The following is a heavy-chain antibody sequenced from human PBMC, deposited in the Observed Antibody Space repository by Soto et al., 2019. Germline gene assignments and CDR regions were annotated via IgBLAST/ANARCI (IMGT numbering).Heavy chain of an antibody. J-gene: IGHJ6*02. CDR1: GFTFSSYA. D-gene: IGHD2-2*01. CDR3: AKGPDCSSTSCYVWYYGMDV. Sequence: GGSLRLSCAAPGFTFSSYAMSWVRQAPGKGLEWVSAISGSGGSTYYADSVKGRFTISRDNSKNTLYLQMNSLRAEDTAVYYCAKGPDCSSTSCYVWYYGMDVWGQGTTVTVSS. V-gene: IGHV3-23*01. CDR2: ISGSGGST.